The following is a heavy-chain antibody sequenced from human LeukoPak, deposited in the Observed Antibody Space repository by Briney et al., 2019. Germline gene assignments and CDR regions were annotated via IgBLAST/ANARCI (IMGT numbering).Heavy chain of an antibody. CDR3: AREPFCSGGSCYSDY. CDR2: IIPIFGTA. Sequence: ASVKVSCKASGGTFTSYAISRVRQAPGQRLEWMGGIIPIFGTANYAQKFQGRVTITADESTSTAYMELSSLRSEDTAVYYCAREPFCSGGSCYSDYWGQGTLVTVSS. V-gene: IGHV1-69*13. CDR1: GGTFTSYA. J-gene: IGHJ4*02. D-gene: IGHD2-15*01.